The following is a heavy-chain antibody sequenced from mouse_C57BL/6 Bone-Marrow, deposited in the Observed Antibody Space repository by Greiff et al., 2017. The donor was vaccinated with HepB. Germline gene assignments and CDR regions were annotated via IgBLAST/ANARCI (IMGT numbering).Heavy chain of an antibody. D-gene: IGHD3-2*02. CDR1: GYAFTNYL. J-gene: IGHJ3*01. V-gene: IGHV1-54*01. Sequence: SGAELVRPGTSVKVSCKASGYAFTNYLIEWVKQRPGQGLEWIGVINPGSGGTNYNEKFKGKATLTADKSSSTAYMQLSSLTSEDSAVYFCARGDSSGYPFAYWGQGTLVTVSA. CDR2: INPGSGGT. CDR3: ARGDSSGYPFAY.